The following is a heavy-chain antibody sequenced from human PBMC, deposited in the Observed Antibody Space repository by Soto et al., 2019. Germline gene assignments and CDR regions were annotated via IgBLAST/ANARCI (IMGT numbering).Heavy chain of an antibody. CDR3: ARSVEWLASFDY. CDR2: MNPNSGNT. V-gene: IGHV1-8*01. J-gene: IGHJ4*02. D-gene: IGHD6-19*01. Sequence: QVLLVQSGDEEKKPGASVKVSCKASGYTFTSYDINWVRQATGQGLEWMGWMNPNSGNTGYAHKFQGRVTMTRNTSISTAYMELSSLRSDDTAVYYCARSVEWLASFDYWGQGTLVTVSS. CDR1: GYTFTSYD.